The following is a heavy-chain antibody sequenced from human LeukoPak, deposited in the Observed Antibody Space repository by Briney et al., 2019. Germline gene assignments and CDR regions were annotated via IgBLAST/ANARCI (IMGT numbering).Heavy chain of an antibody. J-gene: IGHJ4*02. CDR3: AREAVAARPFSFDY. CDR1: GGTFSSYA. D-gene: IGHD6-6*01. V-gene: IGHV1-69*13. Sequence: SVKVSCKASGGTFSSYAISWVRQAPGQGLEWMGGIIPIFGTANYAQKFQGRVTITADESTSTAYMELSSLGSEGTAVYYCAREAVAARPFSFDYWGQGTLVTVSS. CDR2: IIPIFGTA.